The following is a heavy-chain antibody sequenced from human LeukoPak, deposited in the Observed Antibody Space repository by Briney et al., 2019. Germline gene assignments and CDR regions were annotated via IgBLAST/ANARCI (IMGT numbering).Heavy chain of an antibody. CDR3: ARALGIAAAGNQVDY. CDR2: ISAYNGNT. D-gene: IGHD6-13*01. CDR1: GYTFTSYG. J-gene: IGHJ4*02. V-gene: IGHV1-18*01. Sequence: GASVKVSCKASGYTFTSYGISWVRQAPGQGLEWMGWISAYNGNTDYAQKLQGRVTMTTDTSTSTAYMELRSLRSDDTAVYYCARALGIAAAGNQVDYWGQGTLVTVSS.